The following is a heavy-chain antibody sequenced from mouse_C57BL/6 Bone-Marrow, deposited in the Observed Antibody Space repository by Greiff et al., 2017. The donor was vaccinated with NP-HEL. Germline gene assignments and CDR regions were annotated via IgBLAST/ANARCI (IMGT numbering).Heavy chain of an antibody. V-gene: IGHV1-31*01. CDR1: GYSFTGYY. Sequence: VQLQQSGPELVKPGASVKISCKASGYSFTGYYMHWVKQSHGNILDWIGYINPYYGVPSYNQKFKGKATLTVDKSSSTAYMKLRSLTSEVSAVYYCARCFLVGHFDYWGRGTTLTVSS. CDR3: ARCFLVGHFDY. D-gene: IGHD2-10*02. CDR2: INPYYGVP. J-gene: IGHJ2*01.